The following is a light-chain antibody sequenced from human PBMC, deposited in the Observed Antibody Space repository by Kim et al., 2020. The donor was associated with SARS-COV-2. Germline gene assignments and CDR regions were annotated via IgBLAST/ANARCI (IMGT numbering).Light chain of an antibody. J-gene: IGLJ3*02. V-gene: IGLV2-18*02. CDR3: TSFTSSSTWV. Sequence: QSALTQPPSVSGSPGQSVTISCTGTNSDIGSHNRVSWLQQPPGTVPKLIIYEVTNRPSGAPIRFSGSKSGATASLTISGLQAEDEADYYCTSFTSSSTWVFGGGTQLTVL. CDR2: EVT. CDR1: NSDIGSHNR.